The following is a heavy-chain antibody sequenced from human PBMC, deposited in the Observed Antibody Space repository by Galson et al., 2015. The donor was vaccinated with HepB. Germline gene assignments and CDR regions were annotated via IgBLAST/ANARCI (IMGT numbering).Heavy chain of an antibody. CDR2: ISSSSSYT. D-gene: IGHD2-15*01. CDR1: GFTFSDYY. V-gene: IGHV3-11*06. CDR3: ARGGGGKGYCSGGSCYSDFDY. J-gene: IGHJ4*02. Sequence: SLRLSCAASGFTFSDYYMSWIRQAPGKGLEWVSYISSSSSYTNYADSVKGRFTISRDNAKNSLYLQMNSLRAEDTAVYYCARGGGGKGYCSGGSCYSDFDYWGQGTLVTVSS.